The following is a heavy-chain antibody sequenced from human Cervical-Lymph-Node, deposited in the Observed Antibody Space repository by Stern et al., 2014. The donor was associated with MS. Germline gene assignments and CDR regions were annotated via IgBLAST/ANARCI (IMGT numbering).Heavy chain of an antibody. CDR2: IYHSGSP. CDR1: GYSISNAYY. D-gene: IGHD5-18*01. Sequence: QVQLQESGPGLVKPSETLSLTCTVSGYSISNAYYWGWIRQPPGKGLEWIGSIYHSGSPYYTPSLPSRVTMSVDTSKTQFSRKRSSVTAADTAVYYCARVVGYNYGNFDYWGQGTLVTVSS. V-gene: IGHV4-38-2*02. CDR3: ARVVGYNYGNFDY. J-gene: IGHJ4*02.